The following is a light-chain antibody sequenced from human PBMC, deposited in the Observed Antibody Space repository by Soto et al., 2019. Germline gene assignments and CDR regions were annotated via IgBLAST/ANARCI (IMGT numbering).Light chain of an antibody. J-gene: IGKJ2*01. CDR3: QQSYRTPRT. Sequence: DIQMTQSPSSLSASVGDRVTITCRASQSISSYLNWYQQKPGQAPKLLIYAASSLQSGVQSRFSGSGSGTDFTLTISSLQPEDFATYYCQQSYRTPRTFGQGTKLEIK. CDR2: AAS. CDR1: QSISSY. V-gene: IGKV1-39*01.